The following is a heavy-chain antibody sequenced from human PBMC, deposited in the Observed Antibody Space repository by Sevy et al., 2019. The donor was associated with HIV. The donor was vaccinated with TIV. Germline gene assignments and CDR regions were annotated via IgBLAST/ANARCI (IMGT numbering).Heavy chain of an antibody. Sequence: GGSLRLSCVASGFTFRSFSMHWVRQAPGKGLEWVAAIWYDGRTERYADSVQGGFTISRDNSKKTLYLQMNSLRDEDTAIYYCARDAARVIVPTAGFDSWGQGILVSVSS. CDR3: ARDAARVIVPTAGFDS. J-gene: IGHJ5*01. D-gene: IGHD1-1*01. CDR2: IWYDGRTE. CDR1: GFTFRSFS. V-gene: IGHV3-33*01.